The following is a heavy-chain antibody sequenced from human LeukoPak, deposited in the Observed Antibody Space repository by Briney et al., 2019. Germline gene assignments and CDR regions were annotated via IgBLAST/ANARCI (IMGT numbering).Heavy chain of an antibody. D-gene: IGHD5-18*01. CDR2: ISSSSSTI. J-gene: IGHJ3*02. CDR1: GFTFSSYS. CDR3: ARERGYSYGAFDI. Sequence: GGSLRLSCAASGFTFSSYSMNWVRQAPGKGLEWVSYISSSSSTIYYADSVKGRFTISRDNAKNSLYLQMNSLRAEDTAVYYCARERGYSYGAFDIWGQGTMVTVSS. V-gene: IGHV3-48*01.